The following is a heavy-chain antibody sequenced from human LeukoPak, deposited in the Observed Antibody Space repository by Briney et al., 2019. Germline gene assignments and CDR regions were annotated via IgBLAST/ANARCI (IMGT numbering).Heavy chain of an antibody. CDR3: ARDQPIVAGTRDFDY. Sequence: SETLSLTCTVSGGSISSYYWSWIRQPAGKGLEWIGRIYTSGSTNYNPSLKSRVTMSVDTSKNQFSLKLSSVTAADTAVYYCARDQPIVAGTRDFDYWGQGTLVTVSS. J-gene: IGHJ4*02. V-gene: IGHV4-4*07. CDR2: IYTSGST. CDR1: GGSISSYY. D-gene: IGHD6-19*01.